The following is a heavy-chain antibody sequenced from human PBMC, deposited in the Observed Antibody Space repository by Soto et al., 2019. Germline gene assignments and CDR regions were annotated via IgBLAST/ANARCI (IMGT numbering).Heavy chain of an antibody. V-gene: IGHV1-69*02. D-gene: IGHD6-6*01. CDR1: GGTFRNYP. Sequence: QVQLVQSGTEVKKPGSSVKVSCKASGGTFRNYPINWVRQAPGQGLEWMGSIISLTDIPDYAQNFQARLTISADKSTTRACRELSSLTSDDRAMYFCARRPLVVVNYFESWGQGPFVTVPS. CDR3: ARRPLVVVNYFES. CDR2: IISLTDIP. J-gene: IGHJ4*02.